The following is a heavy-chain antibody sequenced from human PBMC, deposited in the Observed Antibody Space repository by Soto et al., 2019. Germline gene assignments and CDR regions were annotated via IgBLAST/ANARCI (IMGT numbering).Heavy chain of an antibody. D-gene: IGHD2-8*02. CDR2: MSPNSGNT. CDR1: GYSFTTYD. Sequence: ASVKVSCKASGYSFTTYDINWVRQATGQGLEWMGWMSPNSGNTGYAQKFQGRVTMTGNTSISTAYMELNSLRSEDTAVYYCARSPHCTAGVCSPYYFDSWGQGTLVTVS. J-gene: IGHJ4*02. CDR3: ARSPHCTAGVCSPYYFDS. V-gene: IGHV1-8*01.